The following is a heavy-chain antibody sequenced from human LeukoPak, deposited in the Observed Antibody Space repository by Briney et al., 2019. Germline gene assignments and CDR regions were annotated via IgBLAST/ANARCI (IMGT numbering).Heavy chain of an antibody. CDR3: ASSGLSSGWFPDY. V-gene: IGHV4-61*01. CDR2: VYYSGDT. J-gene: IGHJ4*02. D-gene: IGHD6-19*01. CDR1: GDSVNSGNFY. Sequence: PSETLSLTCTVSGDSVNSGNFYWSWIRQPPGKGLEWIGTVYYSGDTHYNPSLMSRITMSLDTAKNQFSLKLTSVTAADTAMYYCASSGLSSGWFPDYWGQGTLVTVSS.